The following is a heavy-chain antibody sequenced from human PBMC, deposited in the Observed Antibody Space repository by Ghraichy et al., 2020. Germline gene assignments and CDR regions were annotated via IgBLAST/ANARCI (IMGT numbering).Heavy chain of an antibody. J-gene: IGHJ6*02. D-gene: IGHD2-15*01. Sequence: SVKVSCKASGGTFSSYAISWVRQAPGQGLEWMGGIIPIFGTANYAQKFQGRVTITADESTSTAYMELSSLRSEDTAVYYCASMRGYCSGGSCYFGYYYGMDVWGQGTTVTVSS. CDR2: IIPIFGTA. CDR1: GGTFSSYA. CDR3: ASMRGYCSGGSCYFGYYYGMDV. V-gene: IGHV1-69*13.